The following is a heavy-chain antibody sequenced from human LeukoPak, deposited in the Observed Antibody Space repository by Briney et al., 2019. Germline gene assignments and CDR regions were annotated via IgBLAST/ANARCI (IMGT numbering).Heavy chain of an antibody. CDR1: GGTFSSYT. CDR3: ARGGSGWYRSQDY. J-gene: IGHJ4*02. V-gene: IGHV1-69*02. CDR2: IIPILGIA. D-gene: IGHD6-19*01. Sequence: ASVKVSCKASGGTFSSYTISWVRQAPGQGLEWMGRIIPILGIANYAQKFQGRVTITADKSTSTAYMELSSLRSEDTAVYYCARGGSGWYRSQDYWGQGTLVTVSS.